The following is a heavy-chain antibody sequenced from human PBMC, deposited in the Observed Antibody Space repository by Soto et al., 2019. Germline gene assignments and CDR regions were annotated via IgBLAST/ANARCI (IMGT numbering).Heavy chain of an antibody. CDR1: GGSISSSSYY. D-gene: IGHD6-19*01. V-gene: IGHV4-39*01. J-gene: IGHJ4*02. CDR3: ARHPPLAVAVQY. Sequence: QLQLQESGPGLVKPSETLSLTCTVSGGSISSSSYYWGWIRQPPGKGLEWIGSIYYSGSTYYNPSLKSRVTISVDTSKNQFSLKLSSVTAADTAVYYCARHPPLAVAVQYWGQGTLVTVSS. CDR2: IYYSGST.